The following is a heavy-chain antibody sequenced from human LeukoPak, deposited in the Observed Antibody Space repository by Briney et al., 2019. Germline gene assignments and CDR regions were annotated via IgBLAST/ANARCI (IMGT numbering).Heavy chain of an antibody. V-gene: IGHV3-30-3*01. D-gene: IGHD3-3*01. J-gene: IGHJ5*02. CDR3: ARGGDYDFWSGSEGAWFDP. CDR1: GFTFSSYA. Sequence: GRSLRLSCAASGFTFSSYAMHWVRQAPGKGLEWVAVISYDGSNKYYADSVKGRFTISRDNSKNTLYLQMNSLRAEDTAVYYCARGGDYDFWSGSEGAWFDPWGQGTLVTVSS. CDR2: ISYDGSNK.